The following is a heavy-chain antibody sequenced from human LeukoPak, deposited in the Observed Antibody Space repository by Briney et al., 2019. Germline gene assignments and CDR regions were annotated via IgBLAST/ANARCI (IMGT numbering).Heavy chain of an antibody. CDR3: ARLLTTVTTPGAFDI. J-gene: IGHJ3*02. CDR2: IYYSGST. V-gene: IGHV4-39*01. CDR1: GGSISSSSYY. Sequence: SETLSLTCTVSGGSISSSSYYWGWIRQPPGKGLEWIGSIYYSGSTYYNPSLKSRVTISVDTSKNQFSLKLSSVTAADTAVYYCARLLTTVTTPGAFDIWGQGTMVTVSS. D-gene: IGHD4-17*01.